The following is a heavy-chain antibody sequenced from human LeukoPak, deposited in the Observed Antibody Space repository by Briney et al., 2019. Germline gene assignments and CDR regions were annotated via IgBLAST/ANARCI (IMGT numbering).Heavy chain of an antibody. CDR2: IRGKIDGGTT. CDR3: TTLGGDNWFDWYFDL. Sequence: GGSLRLSCAASGLSFSNVWMSWVREAPGKGLELVGRIRGKIDGGTTDYAAPVKGRFTISRDESENTLYLHLTSLKSEDAGVYYCTTLGGDNWFDWYFDLWGRGTLVTVSS. D-gene: IGHD1-1*01. CDR1: GLSFSNVW. J-gene: IGHJ2*01. V-gene: IGHV3-15*01.